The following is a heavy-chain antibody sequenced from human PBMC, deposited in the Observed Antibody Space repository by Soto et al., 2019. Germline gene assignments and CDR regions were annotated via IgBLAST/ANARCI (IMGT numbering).Heavy chain of an antibody. Sequence: GGSLRLSCAASGFTFSSYWMSWVRQAPGKGLEWVANIKQDGSEKYYVDSVKGRFTISRDNAKNSLYLQMNSLRAEDTAVYYCARDCYDFWSGYYTYYYYYYGMDGWGQGTTVTVSS. CDR1: GFTFSSYW. D-gene: IGHD3-3*01. CDR2: IKQDGSEK. V-gene: IGHV3-7*01. J-gene: IGHJ6*02. CDR3: ARDCYDFWSGYYTYYYYYYGMDG.